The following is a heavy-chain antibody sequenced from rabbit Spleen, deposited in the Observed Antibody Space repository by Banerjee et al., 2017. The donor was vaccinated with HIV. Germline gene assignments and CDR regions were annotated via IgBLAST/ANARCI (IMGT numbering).Heavy chain of an antibody. Sequence: QEQLVESGGGLVKPGASLTLTCKASGVSFSSNHYMCWVRQAPGKGLEWIACIEGGSSGFSYFASWAKGRFTCSKTSSTTVTLQMTSLTAADTATYFCARDSGSSFSSYGMDLWGPGTLVTVS. D-gene: IGHD8-1*01. CDR1: GVSFSSNHY. J-gene: IGHJ6*01. CDR2: IEGGSSGFS. CDR3: ARDSGSSFSSYGMDL. V-gene: IGHV1S45*01.